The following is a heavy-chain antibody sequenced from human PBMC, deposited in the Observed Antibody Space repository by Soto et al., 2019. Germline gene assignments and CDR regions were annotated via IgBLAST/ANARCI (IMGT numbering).Heavy chain of an antibody. CDR1: GGSISSGGYY. V-gene: IGHV4-31*03. CDR2: IDYSGST. Sequence: QVQLQESGPGLVMPSQTLSLTCTVSGGSISSGGYYWSWIRQHPGKGLEWIGYIDYSGSTYYNPSLKSRVTISVDTSKNQFSLKLSSVTAADTAVYYCARGGLGYCSGGSCYSAELSRYYYGMDVWGQGTTVTVSS. CDR3: ARGGLGYCSGGSCYSAELSRYYYGMDV. J-gene: IGHJ6*02. D-gene: IGHD2-15*01.